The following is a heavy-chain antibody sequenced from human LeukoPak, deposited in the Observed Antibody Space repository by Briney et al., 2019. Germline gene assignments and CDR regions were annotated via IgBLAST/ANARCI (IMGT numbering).Heavy chain of an antibody. V-gene: IGHV3-7*01. CDR3: ATSYDSSGNN. CDR2: IRQDGNVK. CDR1: GFAFSNFW. Sequence: GGSLRLSCAASGFAFSNFWMSWVRQAPGKGLEWVGNIRQDGNVKYYVASVKGRFTISRDNAKNSLYLQMNSLTAEDTAVYYCATSYDSSGNNWGQGTLVTVSS. D-gene: IGHD3-22*01. J-gene: IGHJ4*02.